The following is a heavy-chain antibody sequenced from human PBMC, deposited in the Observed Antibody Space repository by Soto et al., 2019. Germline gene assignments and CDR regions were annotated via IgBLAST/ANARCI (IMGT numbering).Heavy chain of an antibody. Sequence: SLRLSCAASGFTFSTYAMHWVRQSPGKGLEWVAVIPYDGSNEYYADSVKGRFTISRDNAKNSLYLQMNSLRAEDTAVYYCARVRGGAAFDIWGQGTMVTVSS. D-gene: IGHD3-16*01. CDR3: ARVRGGAAFDI. CDR1: GFTFSTYA. V-gene: IGHV3-30*03. CDR2: IPYDGSNE. J-gene: IGHJ3*02.